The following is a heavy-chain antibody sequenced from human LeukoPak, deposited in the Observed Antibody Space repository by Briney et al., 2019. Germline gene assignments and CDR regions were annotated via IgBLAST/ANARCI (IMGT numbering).Heavy chain of an antibody. V-gene: IGHV1-2*02. CDR3: ARGIPGTTLLHCSSTSCYVFDP. D-gene: IGHD2-2*01. CDR2: INPNSGGT. Sequence: ASVKVSCKASGYTFTGYYMHWVRQAPGHGLEWMGWINPNSGGTNYAQKFQGRVTMTRDTSISTAYMELSRLRSDDTAVYYCARGIPGTTLLHCSSTSCYVFDPWGQGTLVTVSS. CDR1: GYTFTGYY. J-gene: IGHJ5*02.